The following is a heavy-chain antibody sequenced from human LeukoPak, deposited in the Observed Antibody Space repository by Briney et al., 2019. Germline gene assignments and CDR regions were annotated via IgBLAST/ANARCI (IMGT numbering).Heavy chain of an antibody. CDR2: IYYSGRT. CDR3: ASLDFYYYFMDV. Sequence: SETLSLTCTVSGGSISSSSYYWGWIRQPPGKGLEWVGSIYYSGRTYYNPALKSRLTISVDTSKNQFSLRLSSVTAADTAVYYCASLDFYYYFMDVWGKGTTVTVSS. CDR1: GGSISSSSYY. J-gene: IGHJ6*03. V-gene: IGHV4-39*01.